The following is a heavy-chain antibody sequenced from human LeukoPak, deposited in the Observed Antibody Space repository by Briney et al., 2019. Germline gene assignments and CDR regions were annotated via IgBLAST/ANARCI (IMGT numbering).Heavy chain of an antibody. CDR2: ISSSSSYI. J-gene: IGHJ4*02. D-gene: IGHD6-25*01. Sequence: GGSLRLSCAASGFTFTSYSMNWVRQAPGKGLEWISFISSSSSYIYYADSVKGRFTISRDNAKNLLFLQMSSLRAEDTAVYHCAPGIAAHWGQGTLVTVSS. V-gene: IGHV3-21*06. CDR1: GFTFTSYS. CDR3: APGIAAH.